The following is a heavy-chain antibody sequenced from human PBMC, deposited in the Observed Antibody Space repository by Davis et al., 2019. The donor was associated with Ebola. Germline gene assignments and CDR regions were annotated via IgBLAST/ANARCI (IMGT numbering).Heavy chain of an antibody. CDR2: ISHSGST. Sequence: LTLSCAVYGGSFRVYYWSWIRQLPGKGLAWIGEISHSGSTNYNPSLKSRVTISVDTSKNQFSLKLSSVPAADTAVYYCARSSERYFYGMDVWGQGNTVTVSS. CDR1: GGSFRVYY. J-gene: IGHJ6*02. V-gene: IGHV4-34*01. CDR3: ARSSERYFYGMDV. D-gene: IGHD6-6*01.